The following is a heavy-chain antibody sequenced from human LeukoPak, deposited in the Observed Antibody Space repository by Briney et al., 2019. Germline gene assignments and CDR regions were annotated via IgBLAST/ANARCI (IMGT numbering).Heavy chain of an antibody. V-gene: IGHV1-8*01. CDR3: ARVTTGTTFIDY. D-gene: IGHD1-1*01. J-gene: IGHJ4*02. CDR2: MNPNSGNT. Sequence: ASVKVSCKASGYTFTSYDINWVRQATGQGLEWMGWMNPNSGNTGYARKFQGRVTMTRNTSISTAYMELSSLRSEDTAVYYCARVTTGTTFIDYWGQGTLVTVSS. CDR1: GYTFTSYD.